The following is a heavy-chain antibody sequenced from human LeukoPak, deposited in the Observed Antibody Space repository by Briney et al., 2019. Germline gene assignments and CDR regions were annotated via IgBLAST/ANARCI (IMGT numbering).Heavy chain of an antibody. CDR2: ISAYNGNT. CDR3: ARSLFYYDSSGYQIDY. J-gene: IGHJ4*02. D-gene: IGHD3-22*01. V-gene: IGHV1-18*01. CDR1: GYTFTSYG. Sequence: ASVKVSCKASGYTFTSYGISWVRQAPGQGPEWMGWISAYNGNTNYAQKLQGRVTMTTDTSTSTAYMELRSLRSDDTAVYYCARSLFYYDSSGYQIDYWGQGTLVTVSS.